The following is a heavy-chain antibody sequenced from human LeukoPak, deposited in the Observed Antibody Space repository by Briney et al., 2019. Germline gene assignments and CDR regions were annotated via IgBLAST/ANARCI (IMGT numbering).Heavy chain of an antibody. CDR3: AREYYGSGSSLGY. D-gene: IGHD3-10*01. J-gene: IGHJ4*02. V-gene: IGHV1-2*04. CDR1: GYTFTGYY. CDR2: INSNSGGT. Sequence: ASVKVSCKASGYTFTGYYMHWVRQAPGQGLEWMGWINSNSGGTNYAQKFQGWVTMTRDTSISTAYMELSRLRSDDTAVYYCAREYYGSGSSLGYWGQGTLVTVSS.